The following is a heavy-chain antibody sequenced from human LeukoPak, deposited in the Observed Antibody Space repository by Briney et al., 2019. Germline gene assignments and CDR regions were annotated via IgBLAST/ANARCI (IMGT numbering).Heavy chain of an antibody. V-gene: IGHV1-2*05. CDR3: ARAYGSGSYFAFDI. Sequence: ASVKVSCKASGYTFTGYYMHWVRQAPGQGLEWMGRINPNSGGTNSAQKFQGRVTMTRDTSITTAYMELSSLRFDDTVVYYCARAYGSGSYFAFDIWGQGTMVTVSS. CDR1: GYTFTGYY. J-gene: IGHJ3*02. D-gene: IGHD3-10*01. CDR2: INPNSGGT.